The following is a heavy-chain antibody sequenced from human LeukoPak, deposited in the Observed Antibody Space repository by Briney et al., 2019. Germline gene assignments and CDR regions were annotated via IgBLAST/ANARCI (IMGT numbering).Heavy chain of an antibody. V-gene: IGHV3-30*18. J-gene: IGHJ4*02. CDR3: AKDVGY. Sequence: GGSLRLSCAASGFTFSSYGMHWVRQAPGKGLEWVAVISYDGSSKYYADSVKGRFTISRDNSKNTLYLQMNSLRAEDTAVYYCAKDVGYWGQGTLVTVSS. D-gene: IGHD1-26*01. CDR1: GFTFSSYG. CDR2: ISYDGSSK.